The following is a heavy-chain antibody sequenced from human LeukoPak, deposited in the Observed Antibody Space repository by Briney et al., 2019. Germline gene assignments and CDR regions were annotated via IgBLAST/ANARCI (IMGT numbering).Heavy chain of an antibody. D-gene: IGHD6-19*01. Sequence: ASVKVSCKASGYTFTGYYMHWVRQAPGQGLEWMGWISAYNGNTNYAQKLRGRVTMTTDTSTSTAYMELRSLRSDDTAVYYCARDGYSSGWGYWGQGTLVTVSS. CDR2: ISAYNGNT. CDR1: GYTFTGYY. V-gene: IGHV1-18*04. J-gene: IGHJ4*02. CDR3: ARDGYSSGWGY.